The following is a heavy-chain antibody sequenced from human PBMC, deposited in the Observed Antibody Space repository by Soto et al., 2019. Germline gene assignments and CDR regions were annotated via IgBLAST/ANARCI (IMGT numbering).Heavy chain of an antibody. Sequence: EVHLMESGGGWVQPGRSLRLSCAASGFTFDNYAMHWVRQAPGKGLEWVSGISWNSGNIGYADSVKGRFTIARDNAKTSLYLEMNSLRAEDTALYYCAKSLTIFVLATTRLGPLASWGQGALVTFSS. D-gene: IGHD3-3*01. V-gene: IGHV3-9*01. CDR2: ISWNSGNI. CDR1: GFTFDNYA. J-gene: IGHJ4*02. CDR3: AKSLTIFVLATTRLGPLAS.